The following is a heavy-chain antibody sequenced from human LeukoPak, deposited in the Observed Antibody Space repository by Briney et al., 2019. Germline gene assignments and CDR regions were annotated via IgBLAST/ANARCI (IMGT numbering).Heavy chain of an antibody. CDR3: AKDRCSNGIGCLYDYMDV. V-gene: IGHV3-30*02. CDR2: IQKDGSNE. J-gene: IGHJ6*04. CDR1: GFIFSSYG. D-gene: IGHD5-12*01. Sequence: PGGSLRLSCAASGFIFSSYGMHWVRQAPGKGLEWVAYIQKDGSNEQYADSVKGRFSISRDSSKNILYLQMNSLRAEDTAVYYCAKDRCSNGIGCLYDYMDVWGKGTTVTISS.